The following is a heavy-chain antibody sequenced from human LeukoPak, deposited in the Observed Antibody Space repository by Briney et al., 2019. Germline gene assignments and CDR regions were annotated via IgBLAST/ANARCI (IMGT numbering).Heavy chain of an antibody. CDR2: ISTSGSHI. CDR3: ARSSGYYYYNGMDV. Sequence: GGSLRLSCAVSGFTVSSNYMSWVRQAPGKGLEWVSSISTSGSHIYFPDSVKGRFTISRDNSKNSLYLQMNSLRAEDTAVYYCARSSGYYYYNGMDVWGQGTTVTVSS. D-gene: IGHD3-22*01. J-gene: IGHJ6*02. CDR1: GFTVSSNY. V-gene: IGHV3-21*01.